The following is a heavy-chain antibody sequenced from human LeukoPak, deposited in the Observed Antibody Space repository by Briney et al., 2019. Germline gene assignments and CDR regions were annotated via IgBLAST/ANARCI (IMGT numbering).Heavy chain of an antibody. CDR2: ISGSGGST. D-gene: IGHD5-18*01. CDR3: AKDPRRGYGSYGMDV. J-gene: IGHJ6*02. Sequence: GGSLRLSCAASGFTFSSYAMSWVRQAPGKGLEWVSAISGSGGSTYYADSVKGRFTISRDNSKNTLYLQMNSLRAEDTAVYYCAKDPRRGYGSYGMDVWGQGTTVTVSS. CDR1: GFTFSSYA. V-gene: IGHV3-23*01.